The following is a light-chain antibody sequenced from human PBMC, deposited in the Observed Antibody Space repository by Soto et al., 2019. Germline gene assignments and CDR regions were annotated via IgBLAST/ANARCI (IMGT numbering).Light chain of an antibody. J-gene: IGKJ1*01. Sequence: AIQMTQSPSSLYASVGDRVTITCRASQGIRTELGWYQQKPGKAPRLLIYGASTLQGGVPSRFSGSGSGTDFTLTIRSLQPEDFATYYCLQDNSYPRTFGQGTKVEIK. CDR3: LQDNSYPRT. CDR1: QGIRTE. CDR2: GAS. V-gene: IGKV1-6*01.